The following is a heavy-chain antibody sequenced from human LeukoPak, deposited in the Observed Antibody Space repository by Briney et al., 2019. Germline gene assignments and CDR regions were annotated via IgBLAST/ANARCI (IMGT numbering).Heavy chain of an antibody. CDR2: INPGGSDK. J-gene: IGHJ4*02. CDR1: GFTSSGHW. D-gene: IGHD6-25*01. CDR3: TRDRSRADAD. Sequence: PGGSLRLSCAASGFTSSGHWVRWVRQAPGRGLEWVANINPGGSDKYYVDSVKGRFTISRDNAKNLLYLQMNSLRGEDTAVYYCTRDRSRADADWGQGTLVTVSS. V-gene: IGHV3-7*01.